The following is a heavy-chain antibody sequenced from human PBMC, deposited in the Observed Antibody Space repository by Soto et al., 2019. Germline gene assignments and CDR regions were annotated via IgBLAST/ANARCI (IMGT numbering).Heavy chain of an antibody. V-gene: IGHV4-30-4*01. CDR3: ARDTRDYDILTGLDYGMDV. J-gene: IGHJ6*02. CDR2: IYYSGST. CDR1: GGSISSGDYY. D-gene: IGHD3-9*01. Sequence: SETLSLTCTVSGGSISSGDYYWSWIRQPPGKGLEWIGYIYYSGSTYYNPSLKSRVTISVDTSKNQFSLKLSSVTAADTAVYYCARDTRDYDILTGLDYGMDVWGQGTTVT.